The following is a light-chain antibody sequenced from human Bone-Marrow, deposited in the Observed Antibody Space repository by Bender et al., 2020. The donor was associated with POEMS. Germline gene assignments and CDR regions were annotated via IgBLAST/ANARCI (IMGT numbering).Light chain of an antibody. J-gene: IGLJ3*02. V-gene: IGLV2-14*02. CDR3: SSYTSSSVAHVL. CDR1: NNDVGTYNL. CDR2: EVS. Sequence: QSALTQPASVSGSPGQSITISCTGSNNDVGTYNLVSWYYQHPDEAPALIMYEVSKRPAGVSRRFSGSKSGNTASLTISGLQPADEADYYCSSYTSSSVAHVLFGGGTKLTVL.